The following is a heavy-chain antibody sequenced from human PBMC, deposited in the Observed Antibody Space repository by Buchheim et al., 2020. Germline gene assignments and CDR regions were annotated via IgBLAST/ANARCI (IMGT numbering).Heavy chain of an antibody. CDR1: GYTFTSYY. D-gene: IGHD2-15*01. CDR3: ARAYCSGGSCYSAAISYYYYGMVV. CDR2: INPSGGST. Sequence: QVQLVQSGAEVKKPGASVKVSCKASGYTFTSYYMHWVRQAPGQGLEWMGIINPSGGSTSYAQKFQGRVTMTRDTSTSTVYMELSSLRSEDTAVYYCARAYCSGGSCYSAAISYYYYGMVVWGQGTT. V-gene: IGHV1-46*01. J-gene: IGHJ6*02.